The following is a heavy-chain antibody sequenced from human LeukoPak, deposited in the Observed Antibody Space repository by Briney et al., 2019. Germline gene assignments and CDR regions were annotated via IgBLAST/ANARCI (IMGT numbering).Heavy chain of an antibody. D-gene: IGHD2-2*01. V-gene: IGHV1-2*02. CDR3: TSDIAVVPTATQGLY. CDR2: INPKSGGT. Sequence: ASVKVSRKASGYTFTDYYMHWVRQAPGQGLEWMGWINPKSGGTDYAQKFQGRVTMTRDTSINTAYMELSGLRSDDTAVYYCTSDIAVVPTATQGLYWGQGTLVAVSS. J-gene: IGHJ4*02. CDR1: GYTFTDYY.